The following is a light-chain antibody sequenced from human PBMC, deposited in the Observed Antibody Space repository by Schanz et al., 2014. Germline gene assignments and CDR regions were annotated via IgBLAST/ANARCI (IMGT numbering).Light chain of an antibody. CDR2: TNN. Sequence: QSVLTQPPSASGTPGQRVTISCSGSSSNIGRNPVNWYQQLPGTAPKLLIYTNNQRPSGVPDRFSGSKSGTSASLAISGLQSEDEADYYCATWDTSLDGPLAVFGGGTQLTVL. CDR1: SSNIGRNP. CDR3: ATWDTSLDGPLAV. V-gene: IGLV1-44*01. J-gene: IGLJ7*01.